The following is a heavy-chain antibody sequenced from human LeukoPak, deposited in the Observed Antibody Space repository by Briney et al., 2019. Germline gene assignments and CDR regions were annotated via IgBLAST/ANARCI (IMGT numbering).Heavy chain of an antibody. CDR1: GFTFSSYA. Sequence: GGSVRLSCAASGFTFSSYAMSWVRQAPGKGLEWVSAISGSGGSTYYADSVKGRFTISRDNSKNTLYLQMNSLRAEDTAVYYCAKDLRGYSGYDLRDYWGQGTLVTVSS. CDR2: ISGSGGST. J-gene: IGHJ4*02. V-gene: IGHV3-23*01. CDR3: AKDLRGYSGYDLRDY. D-gene: IGHD5-12*01.